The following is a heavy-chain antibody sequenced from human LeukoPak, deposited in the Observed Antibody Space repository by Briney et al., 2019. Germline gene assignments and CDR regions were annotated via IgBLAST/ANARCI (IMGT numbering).Heavy chain of an antibody. Sequence: PGGPQRLSCAASGFTFSSYAMHWVRQAPGKGLEWVAVISYDGSNKYYADSVKGRFTISRDTSKNTLYLQMNSLRAEDTAVYYCASPPAHLEWLFSMIFDYWGQGTLVTVSS. CDR1: GFTFSSYA. CDR2: ISYDGSNK. CDR3: ASPPAHLEWLFSMIFDY. V-gene: IGHV3-30-3*01. D-gene: IGHD3-3*01. J-gene: IGHJ4*02.